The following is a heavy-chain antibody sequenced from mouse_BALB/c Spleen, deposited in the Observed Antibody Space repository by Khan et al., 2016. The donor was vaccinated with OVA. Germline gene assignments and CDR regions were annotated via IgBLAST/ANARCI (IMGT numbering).Heavy chain of an antibody. CDR2: IWTGGST. CDR3: ARYYGNYGWYMDF. J-gene: IGHJ1*03. CDR1: GFSLTSYG. Sequence: QVQLKESGPGLVAPSQSLSITCTVSGFSLTSYGVHWVRQPPGKGLEWLGVIWTGGSTNYNSALMSRLSISKDNSKSQVFLKMNRLQTDDTAMYYCARYYGNYGWYMDFWGTGTTVTVSS. D-gene: IGHD2-1*01. V-gene: IGHV2-9*02.